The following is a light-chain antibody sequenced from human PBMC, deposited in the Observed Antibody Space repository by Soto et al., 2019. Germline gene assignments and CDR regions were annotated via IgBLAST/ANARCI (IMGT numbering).Light chain of an antibody. Sequence: QSALTQPTSVSGSPGQSITISCTGTSSDVGGYNYVSWYQQHPGKAPKLMIYDVSNRPSGVSSRFSGSKSGNTASLTISGLQAQDEADYYCSSYTSSNTLQVLFGGGTKLTVL. CDR1: SSDVGGYNY. CDR2: DVS. V-gene: IGLV2-14*01. J-gene: IGLJ2*01. CDR3: SSYTSSNTLQVL.